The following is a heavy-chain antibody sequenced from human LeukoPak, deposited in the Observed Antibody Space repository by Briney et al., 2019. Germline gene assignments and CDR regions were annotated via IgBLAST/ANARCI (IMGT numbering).Heavy chain of an antibody. J-gene: IGHJ6*03. CDR2: GDGSGGGT. CDR3: AKYGHITYYYYYMDA. CDR1: GFTFSNHA. Sequence: GGSLRLSCAASGFTFSNHAMTWVRQATGKGLEWVSTGDGSGGGTFYADSAKGRFTISRDNAKNTLYLQMNNLRAEDTAVYYSAKYGHITYYYYYMDAWGKGTTVTVSS. D-gene: IGHD3-3*01. V-gene: IGHV3-23*01.